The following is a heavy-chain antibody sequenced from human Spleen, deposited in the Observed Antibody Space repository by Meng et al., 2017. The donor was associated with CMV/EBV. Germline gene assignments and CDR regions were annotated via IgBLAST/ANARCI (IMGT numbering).Heavy chain of an antibody. V-gene: IGHV2-5*02. CDR1: LTTNGVG. D-gene: IGHD1-1*01. CDR2: IYWDDDK. Sequence: LTTNGVGVGWIRQPPGKALECLGLIYWDDDKRYSPSLQSRLTIIKDASKNQVVLIVTNMHPLDTGTYYCVHRLGVRGGSYWNGGYFDYWGQGVLVTVSS. J-gene: IGHJ4*02. CDR3: VHRLGVRGGSYWNGGYFDY.